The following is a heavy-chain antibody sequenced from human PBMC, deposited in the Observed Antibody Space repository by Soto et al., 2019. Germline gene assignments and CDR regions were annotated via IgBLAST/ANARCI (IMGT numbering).Heavy chain of an antibody. J-gene: IGHJ4*02. Sequence: QINLKESGPTLVKPTQTLTLTCTFSGFSLSTSGVGVGWIRQPPGKALEWLALIYWDDDKRYSPSLKSRLTITKDTSKNQVVLTMTNMDPVDTATYYCAHRGYSYGYFDYWGQGTLVTVSS. CDR1: GFSLSTSGVG. D-gene: IGHD5-18*01. CDR2: IYWDDDK. CDR3: AHRGYSYGYFDY. V-gene: IGHV2-5*02.